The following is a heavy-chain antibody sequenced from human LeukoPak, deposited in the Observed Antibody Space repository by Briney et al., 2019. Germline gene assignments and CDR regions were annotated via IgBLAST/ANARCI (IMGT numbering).Heavy chain of an antibody. CDR2: VYYTGST. CDR3: ARETSQKGAHYMDV. J-gene: IGHJ6*03. D-gene: IGHD3-16*01. Sequence: PSETLSLTCIVSGDSLSSGHYWGWIRQSPGQGLEWIGSVYYTGSTYYNPSVKSRITIFVDTLTNEFSLRLSSVTAADTAVYYCARETSQKGAHYMDVWGKGTTVTISS. CDR1: GDSLSSGHY. V-gene: IGHV4-38-2*02.